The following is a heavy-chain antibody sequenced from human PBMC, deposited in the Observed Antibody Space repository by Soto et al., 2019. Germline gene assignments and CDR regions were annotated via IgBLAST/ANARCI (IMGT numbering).Heavy chain of an antibody. D-gene: IGHD2-21*02. CDR2: ISSSSSYI. CDR1: GITFSGYS. V-gene: IGHV3-21*01. Sequence: GGSLRLSCAASGITFSGYSMNWVRQAPGKGLEWVSSISSSSSYIYYADSVKGRFTISRDNAKNSLYLQMNSLRAEDTAVYYCARAPLGGGDCPDYWGQGTLVTVSS. J-gene: IGHJ4*02. CDR3: ARAPLGGGDCPDY.